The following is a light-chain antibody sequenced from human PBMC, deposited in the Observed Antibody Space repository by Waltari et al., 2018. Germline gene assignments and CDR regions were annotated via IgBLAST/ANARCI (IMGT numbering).Light chain of an antibody. J-gene: IGLJ3*02. CDR2: TNN. Sequence: QSVLTQPPSASGTPGQRVTISCSGSSPNIGSQYVHWYQQLPGTAPKVLIHTNNQRPSGVPDRFSGSKSGTSASLAISGLRSEDEADYWCAAWDDSLSGWVFGGGTKVTVL. CDR3: AAWDDSLSGWV. V-gene: IGLV1-47*01. CDR1: SPNIGSQY.